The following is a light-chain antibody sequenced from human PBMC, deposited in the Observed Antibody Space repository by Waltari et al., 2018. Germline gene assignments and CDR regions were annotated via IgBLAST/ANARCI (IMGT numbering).Light chain of an antibody. CDR1: QSVLTH. J-gene: IGKJ1*01. V-gene: IGKV3-15*01. CDR3: QQYNDWWT. Sequence: EVVMTQYPATLSVSAGGRATLSCRTSQSVLTHLAWYQQKPGQAPRLLIYEESTRATSIPARFIGSGSGTEFTLTISSLQSEDFAVYYCQQYNDWWTFGQGTKVQIK. CDR2: EES.